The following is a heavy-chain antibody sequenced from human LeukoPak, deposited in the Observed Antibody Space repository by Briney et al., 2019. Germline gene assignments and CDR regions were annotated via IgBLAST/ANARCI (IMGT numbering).Heavy chain of an antibody. Sequence: PGGSLRLSCAVSGITLSNYAMTWVRQAPGKGLEWVAGISGSGGGTSYADSVKGRFTISRDNYKNTLYLQMNSLGAEDTAVYFCAKRGVVIRVILVGFHKEAYYFDSWGQGALVTVSS. D-gene: IGHD3-22*01. CDR1: GITLSNYA. CDR3: AKRGVVIRVILVGFHKEAYYFDS. V-gene: IGHV3-23*01. CDR2: ISGSGGGT. J-gene: IGHJ4*02.